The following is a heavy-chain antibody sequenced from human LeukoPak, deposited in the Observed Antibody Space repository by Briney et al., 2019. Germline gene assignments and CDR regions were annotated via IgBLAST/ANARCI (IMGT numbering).Heavy chain of an antibody. V-gene: IGHV3-23*01. D-gene: IGHD1-14*01. CDR3: AKDNKRPLIVGTNWGKFDP. CDR2: ISNSGRI. CDR1: GFTFSTYS. Sequence: GGTLRLSCAASGFTFSTYSFSWVRQAPGKGLEWVADISNSGRIHYADSVKGRFTISRDNSKNTLYLQMNRLRAEDTAVYYCAKDNKRPLIVGTNWGKFDPWGQGTLVTVSS. J-gene: IGHJ5*02.